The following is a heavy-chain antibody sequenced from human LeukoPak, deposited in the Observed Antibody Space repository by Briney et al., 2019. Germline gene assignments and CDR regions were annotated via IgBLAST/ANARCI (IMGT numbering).Heavy chain of an antibody. D-gene: IGHD3-22*01. V-gene: IGHV1-2*02. J-gene: IGHJ4*02. CDR3: ARGDDSSGYTIDY. Sequence: ASVKVSCKASGYTFTGYYMHWVRQAPRQGLEWMGWINPNSGGTNYAQKFQGRVTMTRDTSISTAYMELSRLRSDDTAVYYCARGDDSSGYTIDYWGQGTLVTVSS. CDR2: INPNSGGT. CDR1: GYTFTGYY.